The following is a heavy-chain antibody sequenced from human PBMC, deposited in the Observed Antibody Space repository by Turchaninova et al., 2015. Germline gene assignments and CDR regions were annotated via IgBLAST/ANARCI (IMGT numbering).Heavy chain of an antibody. CDR2: IFYSGST. CDR3: ARQSSTSRPNFDC. V-gene: IGHV4-39*01. CDR1: GGSISNSSYY. D-gene: IGHD6-6*01. Sequence: QLQLQESGPGLVKPSETLSLTCTVSGGSISNSSYYWGWIRQPPGKGLEWIGSIFYSGSTSYNPSLKSRVTISVDPSKNQFSLKLSSVTAADTALYYCARQSSTSRPNFDCWGQGTLVTVSS. J-gene: IGHJ4*02.